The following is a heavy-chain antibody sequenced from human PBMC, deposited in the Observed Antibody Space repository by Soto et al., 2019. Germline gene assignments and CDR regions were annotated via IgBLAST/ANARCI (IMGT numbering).Heavy chain of an antibody. V-gene: IGHV4-4*02. J-gene: IGHJ5*02. CDR2: ISHSGIT. CDR1: GDSISRSHW. Sequence: QVQLQESGPGLVRPSGALSVTCAVSGDSISRSHWWSWVRQSPGKGLEWIGEISHSGITNYNPSLKSRVTISGDKSKNHLSLKLPSVPAADPAVYYCARARYDRGGFAPWGQGTLVSVSS. CDR3: ARARYDRGGFAP. D-gene: IGHD3-22*01.